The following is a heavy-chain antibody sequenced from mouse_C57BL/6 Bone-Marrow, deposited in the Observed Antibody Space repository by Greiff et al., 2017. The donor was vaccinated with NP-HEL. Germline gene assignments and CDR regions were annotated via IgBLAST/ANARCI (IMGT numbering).Heavy chain of an antibody. J-gene: IGHJ2*01. CDR1: GYTFTSYG. D-gene: IGHD2-3*01. CDR2: IYPRSGNT. Sequence: LVESGAELARPGASVKLSCKASGYTFTSYGISWVKQRTGQGLEWIGEIYPRSGNTYYNEKFKGKATLTADKSSSTAYMELRSLTSEDSAVYFCARGRWLLPFDYWGQGTTLTVSS. CDR3: ARGRWLLPFDY. V-gene: IGHV1-81*01.